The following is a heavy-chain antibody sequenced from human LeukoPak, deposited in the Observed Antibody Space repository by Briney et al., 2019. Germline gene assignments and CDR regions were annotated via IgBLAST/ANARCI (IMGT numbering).Heavy chain of an antibody. V-gene: IGHV4-39*01. Sequence: SETLSLTCTVSGGSISSSSYYWGWIRQPPGKGLEWVGSIYYSGSTYYNPSLKSRVTISVDTSKNQFSLKLSSVTAADTAVCYCARHTLDYWGQGTLVTVSS. J-gene: IGHJ4*02. CDR1: GGSISSSSYY. CDR2: IYYSGST. CDR3: ARHTLDY.